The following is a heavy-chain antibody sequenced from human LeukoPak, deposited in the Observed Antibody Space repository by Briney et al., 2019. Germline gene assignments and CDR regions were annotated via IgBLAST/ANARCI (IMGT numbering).Heavy chain of an antibody. CDR1: GYTFTGYY. J-gene: IGHJ5*02. V-gene: IGHV1-2*02. D-gene: IGHD6-13*01. Sequence: GASVKVSCKASGYTFTGYYMHRVRQAPGQGLEWMGWINPNSGGTNYAQKFQGRVTMTRDTSISTAYMELSRLRSDDTAVYYCARDRIAAHRGAPYNWFDPWGQGTLVTVSS. CDR3: ARDRIAAHRGAPYNWFDP. CDR2: INPNSGGT.